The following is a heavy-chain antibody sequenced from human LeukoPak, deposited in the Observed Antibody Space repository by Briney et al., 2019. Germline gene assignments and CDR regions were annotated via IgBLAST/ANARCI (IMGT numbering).Heavy chain of an antibody. Sequence: GGSLRLSCAASGFTSSNVWMSWVRQAPGKGLEWVGRIKSKTDGGTTDYAALVKGRFTISRDDSKNTLYLQMNSLKTEDIAVYYCTPYSWFDPWGQGTLVTVSS. D-gene: IGHD3-16*01. CDR2: IKSKTDGGTT. J-gene: IGHJ5*02. CDR3: TPYSWFDP. CDR1: GFTSSNVW. V-gene: IGHV3-15*01.